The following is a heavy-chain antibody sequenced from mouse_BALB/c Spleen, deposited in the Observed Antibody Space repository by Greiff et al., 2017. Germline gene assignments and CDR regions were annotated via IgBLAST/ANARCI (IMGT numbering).Heavy chain of an antibody. CDR2: ISYDGSN. CDR3: AREGDYDVMDY. V-gene: IGHV3-6*02. Sequence: VQLKQSGPGLVKPSQSLSLTCSVTGYSITSGYYWNWIRQFPGNKLEWMGYISYDGSNNYNPSLKNRISITRDTSKNQFFLKLNSVTTEDTATYYCAREGDYDVMDYWGQGTSVTVSS. J-gene: IGHJ4*01. CDR1: GYSITSGYY.